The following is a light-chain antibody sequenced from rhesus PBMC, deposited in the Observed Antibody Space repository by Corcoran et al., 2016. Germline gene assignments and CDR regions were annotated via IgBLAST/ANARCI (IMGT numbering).Light chain of an antibody. V-gene: IGKV1-25*01. Sequence: DIQMTQSPSSLSASVGDRVTITCRASQGITHDLAWYQQKPGETPKLLIYEASSLQSGIPSRFRGSGSGTYFTFTISSLQSEDFATYDCQHYYSTPFTFGPGTKLDIK. CDR2: EAS. J-gene: IGKJ3*01. CDR3: QHYYSTPFT. CDR1: QGITHD.